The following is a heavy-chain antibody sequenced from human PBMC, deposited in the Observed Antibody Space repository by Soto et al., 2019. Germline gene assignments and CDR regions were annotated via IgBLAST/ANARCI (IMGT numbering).Heavy chain of an antibody. Sequence: ASVKVSCKASGYTFTSYAMDWVRQAPGQRLEWMGWINAGNGNTKYSQKFQGRVTITRDTSASTAYMELSSLRAEDTAVYYCARAGGYSRTTPNPRAYDMDVWGQGTTVTVSS. CDR2: INAGNGNT. D-gene: IGHD6-13*01. CDR3: ARAGGYSRTTPNPRAYDMDV. CDR1: GYTFTSYA. J-gene: IGHJ6*02. V-gene: IGHV1-3*01.